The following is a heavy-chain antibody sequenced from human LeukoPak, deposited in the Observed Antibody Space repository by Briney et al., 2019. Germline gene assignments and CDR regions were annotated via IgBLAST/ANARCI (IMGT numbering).Heavy chain of an antibody. D-gene: IGHD1-26*01. V-gene: IGHV4-61*02. CDR2: IYTSETT. J-gene: IGHJ4*02. CDR3: ARSNSGSYRELDY. Sequence: SQTRSLTCTVSGGSFNMGCYFWGWIRQPAGKGLEWIGRIYTSETTNYNSSVMSRATISIDTSKNQFSLKLSSVTAADTAVYYCARSNSGSYRELDYWGRGALVTVSS. CDR1: GGSFNMGCYF.